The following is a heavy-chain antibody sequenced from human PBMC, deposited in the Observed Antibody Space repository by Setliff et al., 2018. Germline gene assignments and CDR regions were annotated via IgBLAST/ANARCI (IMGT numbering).Heavy chain of an antibody. CDR2: IYHSGST. CDR3: ATLTGDRGVDY. V-gene: IGHV4-4*02. CDR1: GFSLSTSGM. J-gene: IGHJ4*02. D-gene: IGHD7-27*01. Sequence: SGPTLVNPTQTLTLTCTFSGFSLSTSGMCVSWVRQPPGKGLEWIGEIYHSGSTNYNPSLKSRVTISVDTSKNQFSLKLSSVTAADTAVYYCATLTGDRGVDYWGQGRLVTVSS.